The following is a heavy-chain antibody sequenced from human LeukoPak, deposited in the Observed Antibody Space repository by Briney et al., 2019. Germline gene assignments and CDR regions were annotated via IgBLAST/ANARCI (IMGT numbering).Heavy chain of an antibody. J-gene: IGHJ4*02. V-gene: IGHV1-69*06. D-gene: IGHD4-17*01. CDR1: GGTFSSYA. CDR3: AKFPYGDYEVDY. Sequence: SVKVSCKASGGTFSSYAISWVRQAPGQGLEWMGGIIPIFGTANYAQKFQGRVTITADKSTSTAYMELSSLRSEDTAVYYCAKFPYGDYEVDYWGQGTLVTVSS. CDR2: IIPIFGTA.